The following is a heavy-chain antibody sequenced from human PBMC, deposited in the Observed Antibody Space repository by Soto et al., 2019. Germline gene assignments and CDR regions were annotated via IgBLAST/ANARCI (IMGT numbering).Heavy chain of an antibody. CDR3: ATAQGGITTFGEIVPFLDY. D-gene: IGHD3-3*01. V-gene: IGHV3-15*07. J-gene: IGHJ4*02. Sequence: EVQLVESGGGLIKPGGSLRVSCAASGFSFRDAWMNWVRQAPGLGLEWVGRILSDTAGGRRDYAAPVKGRFTISRDDSKDVVYLQMDSLRTEDTAVYFCATAQGGITTFGEIVPFLDYWGMGTLVTVSS. CDR1: GFSFRDAW. CDR2: ILSDTAGGRR.